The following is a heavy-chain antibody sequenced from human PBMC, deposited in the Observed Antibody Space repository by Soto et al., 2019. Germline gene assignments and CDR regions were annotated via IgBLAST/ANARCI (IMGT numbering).Heavy chain of an antibody. Sequence: GGSLRLSCAASVFTVNIYGMHWVRQAPDKGLEWVALISYDGSNQYYADSVKGRFTISRDNSKNTLFLQMNSLRADDTAVYYCAKDQASGQGSFDSWGQGTLVTSPQ. CDR1: VFTVNIYG. CDR3: AKDQASGQGSFDS. J-gene: IGHJ4*02. V-gene: IGHV3-30*18. CDR2: ISYDGSNQ.